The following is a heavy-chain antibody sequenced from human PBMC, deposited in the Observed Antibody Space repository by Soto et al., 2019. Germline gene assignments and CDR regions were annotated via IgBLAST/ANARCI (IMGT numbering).Heavy chain of an antibody. CDR1: GGSMSSYY. CDR3: ARDHPASRWFDY. V-gene: IGHV4-59*01. Sequence: QVQLQESGPGLVKPSETLSLTCTVSGGSMSSYYWSWIRQPPGKGLEWIGYIYYSGSTNYNPSLKGRVTVSVDTSKNQFSLNLNSVTAADTAVYYCARDHPASRWFDYWGQGSLVTVSS. J-gene: IGHJ4*02. CDR2: IYYSGST. D-gene: IGHD6-13*01.